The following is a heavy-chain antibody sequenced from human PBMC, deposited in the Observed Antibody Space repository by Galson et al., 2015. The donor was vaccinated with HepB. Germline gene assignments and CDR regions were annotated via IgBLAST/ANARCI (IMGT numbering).Heavy chain of an antibody. J-gene: IGHJ5*01. V-gene: IGHV3-23*01. Sequence: CAASGFAFDTHAMSWVRQAPGRGLEWISGISGNGDSTFYADSVKGRFTVSRGNSNNMLYLQMNSLRAEDAGLYFCAKGYGLFDSWGQGILVTVSS. CDR1: GFAFDTHA. CDR3: AKGYGLFDS. CDR2: ISGNGDST. D-gene: IGHD5-18*01.